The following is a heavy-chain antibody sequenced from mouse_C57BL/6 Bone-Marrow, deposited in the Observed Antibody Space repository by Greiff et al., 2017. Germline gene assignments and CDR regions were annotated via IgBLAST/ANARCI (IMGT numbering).Heavy chain of an antibody. CDR1: GFNITDYY. D-gene: IGHD2-1*01. J-gene: IGHJ3*01. V-gene: IGHV14-1*01. CDR3: TTWRIYYGNLEGFAY. CDR2: IDPEDGDP. Sequence: EVQLQESGAELVRPGASVKLSCTASGFNITDYYMHWVKQRPEQGLEWIGRIDPEDGDPESAPKFQGKATMTADTSSTTDYLQLSSLTSEDTAVYYCTTWRIYYGNLEGFAYWGQGTLVTVSA.